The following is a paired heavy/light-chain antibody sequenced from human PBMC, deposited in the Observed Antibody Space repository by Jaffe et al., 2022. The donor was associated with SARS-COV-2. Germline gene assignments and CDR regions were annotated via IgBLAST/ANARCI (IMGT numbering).Heavy chain of an antibody. J-gene: IGHJ6*02. CDR3: ARDLAGGYGNMDV. V-gene: IGHV4-31*03. D-gene: IGHD3-16*01. CDR2: IYNSGSA. CDR1: GGSISSGYYY. Sequence: QVRLQESGPGLVKPSQTLSLTCSVSGGSISSGYYYWTWIRQNPGEGLEWIGYIYNSGSAYYNPSLKSRVTISVDTSKNQFSLMLTSVTAADTALYYCARDLAGGYGNMDVWGPGTTVTVSS.
Light chain of an antibody. Sequence: QSALTQPPSASGSPGQSVTISCTGTSSDVGGRDFVSWYQQHPGKAPKLVIFDVTRRPSGVPDRFSGSKSGNTASLTVSGLQAEDEADYYCCSYAGINKFVVFGGGTRLTVL. CDR1: SSDVGGRDF. V-gene: IGLV2-8*01. J-gene: IGLJ2*01. CDR2: DVT. CDR3: CSYAGINKFVV.